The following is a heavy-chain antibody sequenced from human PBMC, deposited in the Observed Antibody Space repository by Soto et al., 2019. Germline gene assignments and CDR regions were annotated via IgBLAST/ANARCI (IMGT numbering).Heavy chain of an antibody. V-gene: IGHV3-23*01. J-gene: IGHJ4*02. CDR2: IRGDLVTT. D-gene: IGHD1-26*01. CDR3: VKEGKMGVEGCDF. CDR1: AFTFSDHA. Sequence: EMQLLESGGELVQPGGSLRLSCATSAFTFSDHAMHWVRQAPGEGLEWVSGIRGDLVTTPYADSVKGRFTISRDNSKNTLYLQMNSLRAEDTAIYYCVKEGKMGVEGCDFWGQGTLVTVSS.